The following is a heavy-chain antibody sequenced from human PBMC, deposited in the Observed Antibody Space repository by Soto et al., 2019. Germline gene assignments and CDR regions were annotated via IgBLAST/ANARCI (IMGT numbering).Heavy chain of an antibody. CDR2: ISSSSSYI. J-gene: IGHJ3*02. Sequence: EVQLVESGGGLVKPGGTLRLSCAASGFTFSSYSMNWVRQAPGKGLEWVSSISSSSSYIYYADSVKGRFTISRDNAKNSLYLQMNSLRAEDTAVYYCARTYCSGGSCPHWAFDIWGQGTMVTVSS. CDR3: ARTYCSGGSCPHWAFDI. CDR1: GFTFSSYS. V-gene: IGHV3-21*01. D-gene: IGHD2-15*01.